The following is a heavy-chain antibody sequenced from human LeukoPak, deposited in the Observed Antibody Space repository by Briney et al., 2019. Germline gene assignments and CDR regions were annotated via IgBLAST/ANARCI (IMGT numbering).Heavy chain of an antibody. J-gene: IGHJ4*02. Sequence: PGGSLRLSCAASGFTFSSYSMNWVRQAPGKGLEWVSSISSSSSYIYYADSVKGRFTISRDNARNSLYLQMNSLRAEDTAVYYCARIPRRVVDYWGQGTLVTVSS. CDR2: ISSSSSYI. CDR1: GFTFSSYS. CDR3: ARIPRRVVDY. V-gene: IGHV3-21*01. D-gene: IGHD3-3*01.